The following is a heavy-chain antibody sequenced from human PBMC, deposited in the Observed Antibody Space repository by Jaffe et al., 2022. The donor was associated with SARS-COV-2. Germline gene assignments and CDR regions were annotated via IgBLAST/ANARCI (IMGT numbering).Heavy chain of an antibody. CDR2: IYYSGST. Sequence: QVQLQESGPGLVKPSETLSLTCTVSGGSISSYYWSWIRQPPGKGLEWIGYIYYSGSTNYNPSLKSRVTISVDTSKNQFSLKLSSVTAADTAVYYCARGPDIVLMVYAGYFDLWGRGTLVTVSS. J-gene: IGHJ2*01. CDR3: ARGPDIVLMVYAGYFDL. D-gene: IGHD2-8*01. V-gene: IGHV4-59*01. CDR1: GGSISSYY.